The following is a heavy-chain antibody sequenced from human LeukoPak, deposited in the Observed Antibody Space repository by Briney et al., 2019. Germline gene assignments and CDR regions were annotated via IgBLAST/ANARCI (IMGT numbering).Heavy chain of an antibody. V-gene: IGHV3-21*01. Sequence: GGSLRLSCAASGFTLSSYSMNWLPQAPGKGLEWVSTISSSSSYIYYADSVKGRFTISRDNAKNSLYLEMNSLRYEDTAVYYCARDLAAAHFDDWGQGTLVTVSS. D-gene: IGHD6-13*01. CDR1: GFTLSSYS. CDR3: ARDLAAAHFDD. CDR2: ISSSSSYI. J-gene: IGHJ4*02.